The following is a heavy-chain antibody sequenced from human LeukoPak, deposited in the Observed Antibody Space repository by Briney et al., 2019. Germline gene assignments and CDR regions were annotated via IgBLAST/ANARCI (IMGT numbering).Heavy chain of an antibody. Sequence: KASETLSLTCTVSGDSISSYYWSWIRQSPGKGLEWIGYIYYSGSTNYNPSLKSRVTISVDTSKNQFSLRLSSVTAADTAVYYCARVVEWNYDLYPDYWGQGTLVTVSS. V-gene: IGHV4-59*01. J-gene: IGHJ4*02. CDR3: ARVVEWNYDLYPDY. CDR2: IYYSGST. CDR1: GDSISSYY. D-gene: IGHD1-7*01.